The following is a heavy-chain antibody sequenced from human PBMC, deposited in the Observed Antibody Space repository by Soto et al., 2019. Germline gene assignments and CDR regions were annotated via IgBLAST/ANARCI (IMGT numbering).Heavy chain of an antibody. D-gene: IGHD6-19*01. V-gene: IGHV6-1*01. CDR1: GDSVSSNSVA. J-gene: IGHJ3*02. CDR2: TYYRSKWYN. Sequence: SQTLSLTCAISGDSVSSNSVAWNWIRQSPSRGLEWLGRTYYRSKWYNDYAGSVIGRITINADTSKNQFSLQMNSMTFEDTAIYYCARTTWLDYAFDIWGQGTMVTVSS. CDR3: ARTTWLDYAFDI.